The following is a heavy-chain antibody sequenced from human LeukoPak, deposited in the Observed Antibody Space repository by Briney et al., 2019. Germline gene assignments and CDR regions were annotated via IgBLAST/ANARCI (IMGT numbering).Heavy chain of an antibody. D-gene: IGHD2/OR15-2a*01. CDR1: GGSISSYY. J-gene: IGHJ6*02. V-gene: IGHV4-4*07. Sequence: KPSETLSLTCTVSGGSISSYYWSWIRQPAGKGLEWIGRIYTSGSTNYNPSLKSRVTMSVDTSKNQFSLKLSSVTAADTAVYYCARGQPPTFYYYGMDVWGQGTTVTVSS. CDR2: IYTSGST. CDR3: ARGQPPTFYYYGMDV.